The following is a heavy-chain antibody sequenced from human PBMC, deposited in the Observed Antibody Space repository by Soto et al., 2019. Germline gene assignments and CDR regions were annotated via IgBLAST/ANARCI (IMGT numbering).Heavy chain of an antibody. CDR3: ARQGGDYYYDSSGHDAFDI. CDR2: IYPGDSDT. D-gene: IGHD3-22*01. Sequence: PGESLKISCKASGYTFANYWIGWVRQMPGKGLEWMGIIYPGDSDTRYSPSFQGQVTISADKSISTAYLQWSSLKASDTAMYYCARQGGDYYYDSSGHDAFDIWGQGTMVTVSS. J-gene: IGHJ3*02. V-gene: IGHV5-51*01. CDR1: GYTFANYW.